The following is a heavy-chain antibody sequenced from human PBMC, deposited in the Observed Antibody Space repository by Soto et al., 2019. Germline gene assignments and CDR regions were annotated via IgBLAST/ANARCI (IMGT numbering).Heavy chain of an antibody. Sequence: ETLSLTCTVSGGSISSSSYYWGWIRQPPGKGLEWIGSIYYSGSTYYNPSLKSRVTISVDTSKNQFSLKLSSVTAADTAVYYCARGMTTVTTYDYWGQGTLVTVSS. V-gene: IGHV4-39*01. CDR1: GGSISSSSYY. CDR3: ARGMTTVTTYDY. J-gene: IGHJ4*02. CDR2: IYYSGST. D-gene: IGHD4-4*01.